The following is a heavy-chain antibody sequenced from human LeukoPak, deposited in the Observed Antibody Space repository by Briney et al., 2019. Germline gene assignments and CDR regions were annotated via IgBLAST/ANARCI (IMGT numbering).Heavy chain of an antibody. CDR1: GFTFSSYA. Sequence: GGSLRLSCAASGFTFSSYAMSWVRQAPGKGLEWVSAISGSGGSTYYADSVKGRFTISRDNSKNTLYLQMNSLRAEDTAVYYCAKDPPSLLRFLEWLLLYYYYGMDVWGQGTTVTVSS. D-gene: IGHD3-3*01. V-gene: IGHV3-23*01. J-gene: IGHJ6*02. CDR3: AKDPPSLLRFLEWLLLYYYYGMDV. CDR2: ISGSGGST.